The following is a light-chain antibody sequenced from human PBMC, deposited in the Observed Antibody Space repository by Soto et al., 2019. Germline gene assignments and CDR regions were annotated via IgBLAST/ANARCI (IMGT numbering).Light chain of an antibody. V-gene: IGKV1-5*01. Sequence: DIQMTQSPSTLSASVGDRVTITCRASQSISSWLAWYQQKPGKAPKVLIFDASSLESGVPSRFSGSGSATEFTLTITSLHPDAFATYSCQQYSTYPWTFGQGTKVDIQ. CDR2: DAS. CDR3: QQYSTYPWT. J-gene: IGKJ1*01. CDR1: QSISSW.